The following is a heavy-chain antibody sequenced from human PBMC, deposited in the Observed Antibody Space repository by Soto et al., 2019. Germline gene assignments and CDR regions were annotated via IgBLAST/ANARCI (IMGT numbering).Heavy chain of an antibody. CDR2: ISMTTSYV. CDR1: GFTFSRYG. CDR3: ARDPSESRVGNWFES. D-gene: IGHD2-2*01. J-gene: IGHJ5*01. Sequence: EVQLVESGGGLVKPGGSLRLSCAASGFTFSRYGMSWVRQAPGKGLEWVSSISMTTSYVYYADSVKGRFSISRDNAKKILYLEMYALRTEDTAVYYCARDPSESRVGNWFESWGQGTLVTVSS. V-gene: IGHV3-21*01.